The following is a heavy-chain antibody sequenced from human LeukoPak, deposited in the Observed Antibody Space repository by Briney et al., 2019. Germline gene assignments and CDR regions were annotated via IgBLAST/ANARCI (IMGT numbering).Heavy chain of an antibody. V-gene: IGHV3-21*01. CDR1: GFTFSSYG. Sequence: GGSLRLSCAASGFTFSSYGMSWVRQAPGKGLEWVSSISSSSSYIYYADSVKGRFTISRDNAKNSLYLQMNSLRAEDTAVYYCAGDLMGIAYRGAFYYWGQGTLVTVSS. J-gene: IGHJ4*02. D-gene: IGHD6-13*01. CDR3: AGDLMGIAYRGAFYY. CDR2: ISSSSSYI.